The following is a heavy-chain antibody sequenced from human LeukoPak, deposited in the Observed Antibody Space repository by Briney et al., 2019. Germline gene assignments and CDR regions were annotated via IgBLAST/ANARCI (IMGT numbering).Heavy chain of an antibody. D-gene: IGHD5-18*01. CDR1: GFTLITYA. CDR3: AKSMSTAYRGFFDY. J-gene: IGHJ4*02. CDR2: ISNDGVDT. V-gene: IGHV3-23*01. Sequence: GGSLRLSCAASGFTLITYAMSWVRQAPGMGLEWVSSISNDGVDTYYADSVKGRLSISRDNSKNTLYLQINSLSAEDTAMYYCAKSMSTAYRGFFDYWGQGILVSVSS.